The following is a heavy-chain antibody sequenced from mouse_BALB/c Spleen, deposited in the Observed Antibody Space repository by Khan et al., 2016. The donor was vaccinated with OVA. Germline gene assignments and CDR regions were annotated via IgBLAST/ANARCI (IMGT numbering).Heavy chain of an antibody. CDR1: GYTFTSYW. D-gene: IGHD1-1*01. CDR2: ITPSTGYT. J-gene: IGHJ2*01. CDR3: DYYGSSFDY. V-gene: IGHV1-7*01. Sequence: QVQLQQSGAELAKPGASVKMSCKASGYTFTSYWMHWVKQRPGQGLEWIGYITPSTGYTEYNQKFKDKATLTADKSSSTAYMQLSSLTSEDSAVYYCDYYGSSFDYWGQGTTLTVSS.